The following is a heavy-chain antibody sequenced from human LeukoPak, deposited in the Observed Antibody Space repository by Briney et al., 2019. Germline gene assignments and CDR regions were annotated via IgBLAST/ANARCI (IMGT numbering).Heavy chain of an antibody. Sequence: SETLSLTCTVSGGSISSGGYYWSWIRQHPGKGLEWIGYIYYSGSTYYNPSLKSRVTISVDTSKNQFSLKLSSVTAADTAVYYCARDIREYGSGTGEDAFDIWGQGTMVTVSS. CDR3: ARDIREYGSGTGEDAFDI. D-gene: IGHD3-10*01. CDR2: IYYSGST. J-gene: IGHJ3*02. V-gene: IGHV4-31*03. CDR1: GGSISSGGYY.